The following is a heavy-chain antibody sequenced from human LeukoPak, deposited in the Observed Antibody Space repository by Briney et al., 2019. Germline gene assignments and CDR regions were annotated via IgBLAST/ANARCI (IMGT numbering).Heavy chain of an antibody. CDR2: ISSSSSYI. CDR1: GFTFSSYS. D-gene: IGHD2-2*01. V-gene: IGHV3-21*01. CDR3: ARGRSLGYCSSTSCRDGAFDI. Sequence: GGSLRLSCAASGFTFSSYSMNWVRQAPGKGLEWVSSISSSSSYIYYADSVKARFTISRDNAKNSLYLQMNSLRAEDTAVYYCARGRSLGYCSSTSCRDGAFDIWGQGTMVTVSS. J-gene: IGHJ3*02.